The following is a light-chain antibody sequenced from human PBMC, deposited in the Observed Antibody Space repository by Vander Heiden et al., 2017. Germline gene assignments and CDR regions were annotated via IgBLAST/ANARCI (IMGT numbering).Light chain of an antibody. CDR1: LSVTTS. Sequence: EILMTPSPAPLSVSAGERVTLSCRASLSVTTSLAWYQQKPGQPPRLLIYGASTRATGVPARFSGSGYGTEFTLTISSLQSEDFAFYFCQQYNNWPPWTFGQGTKVEIK. CDR2: GAS. CDR3: QQYNNWPPWT. J-gene: IGKJ1*01. V-gene: IGKV3-15*01.